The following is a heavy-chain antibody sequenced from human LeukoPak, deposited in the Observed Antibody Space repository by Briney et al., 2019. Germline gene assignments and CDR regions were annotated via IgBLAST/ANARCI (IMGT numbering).Heavy chain of an antibody. J-gene: IGHJ6*02. CDR2: MSFDGTHI. CDR3: ARCSGYGMDV. CDR1: GFTFSSYA. D-gene: IGHD3-10*02. V-gene: IGHV3-30-3*01. Sequence: PGGSLRLSCAGSGFTFSSYAMHWVRQAPGKGLEWVAVMSFDGTHIYYADSVKGRFTISRDNSKNTLYLQMNSLRDEDTAVYHCARCSGYGMDVWGQGTTVTVSS.